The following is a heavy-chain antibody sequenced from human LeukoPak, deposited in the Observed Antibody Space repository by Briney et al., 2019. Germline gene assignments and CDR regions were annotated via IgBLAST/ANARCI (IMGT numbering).Heavy chain of an antibody. CDR1: GGSISSSSYY. CDR2: VYYSGST. D-gene: IGHD2-15*01. CDR3: ARRPFCSGGSCPFDY. Sequence: SETLSPTCTVSGGSISSSSYYWGWIRQPPGKGLEWIGSVYYSGSTYYNPSLKSRATISVDTSKNQFSLKLSSVTAADTAVYYCARRPFCSGGSCPFDYWGQGTLVTVSS. J-gene: IGHJ4*02. V-gene: IGHV4-39*01.